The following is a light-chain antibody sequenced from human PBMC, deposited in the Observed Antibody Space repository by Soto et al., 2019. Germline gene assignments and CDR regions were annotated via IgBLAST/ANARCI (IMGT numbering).Light chain of an antibody. CDR1: QSVSSY. J-gene: IGKJ5*01. V-gene: IGKV1-39*01. Sequence: RVTKSASSVSAYVGDRISITCRASQSVSSYLNWYQQKPGKAPRLLIYAASHLQTGVPSRFRGTGSATHFTLTIISLQPEDFPTCNSQQSYRAVTFGQGTRLAIK. CDR3: QQSYRAVT. CDR2: AAS.